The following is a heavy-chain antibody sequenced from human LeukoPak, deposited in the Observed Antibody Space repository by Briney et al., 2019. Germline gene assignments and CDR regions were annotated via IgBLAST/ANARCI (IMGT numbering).Heavy chain of an antibody. J-gene: IGHJ5*02. CDR3: ARDSILIWLREGFAA. V-gene: IGHV1-18*01. Sequence: AAVKVSCKASGYTFTSYGISGVRQAPGQGLEWMGGSSAYSGNTNYAQKLHGRVTMTTDTSTRTAYMELRRLRSDDTAVYYCARDSILIWLREGFAAWGQRRLVT. CDR2: SSAYSGNT. D-gene: IGHD3-10*01. CDR1: GYTFTSYG.